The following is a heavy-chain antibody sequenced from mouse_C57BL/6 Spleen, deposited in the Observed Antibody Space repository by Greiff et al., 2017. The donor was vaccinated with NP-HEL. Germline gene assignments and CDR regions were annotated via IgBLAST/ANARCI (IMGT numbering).Heavy chain of an antibody. CDR1: GFTFSSYA. Sequence: KLVESGEGLVKPGGSLKLSCAASGFTFSSYAMSWVRQTPEKRLEWVAYISSGGDYIYYADTVKGRFTISRDNARNTLYLQMSSLKSEDTAMYYCTAYDYDGAYWGQGTLVTVSA. CDR2: ISSGGDYI. J-gene: IGHJ3*01. V-gene: IGHV5-9-1*02. D-gene: IGHD2-4*01. CDR3: TAYDYDGAY.